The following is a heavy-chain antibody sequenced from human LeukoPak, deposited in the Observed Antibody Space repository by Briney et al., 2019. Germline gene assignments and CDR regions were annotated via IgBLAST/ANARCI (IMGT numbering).Heavy chain of an antibody. J-gene: IGHJ4*02. Sequence: SETLSLTCTVSGGSISSYYWSWIRQPAGKGLEWIGRIYSSGSTNYNPSLRSRVTMSVDTSKNQFSLELNSVTAADTAVYYCARDMRVVVGTFDYWGQGTLVTVSS. CDR2: IYSSGST. D-gene: IGHD3-22*01. CDR1: GGSISSYY. V-gene: IGHV4-4*07. CDR3: ARDMRVVVGTFDY.